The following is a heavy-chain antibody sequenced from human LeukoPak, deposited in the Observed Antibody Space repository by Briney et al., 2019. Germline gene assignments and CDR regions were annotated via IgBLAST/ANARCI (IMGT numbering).Heavy chain of an antibody. CDR1: GVTLSNYA. CDR3: ARDREYYDFWSGYSYYYGMDV. J-gene: IGHJ6*02. CDR2: ISSSGSGGNT. V-gene: IGHV3-23*01. D-gene: IGHD3-3*01. Sequence: PGGSLRLSCVASGVTLSNYAMSWARQAPGKGLEWVSGISSSGSGGNTYYADSVKGRFTISRDNSKNTLYLQMNSLRAEDTAVYYCARDREYYDFWSGYSYYYGMDVWGQGTTVTVSS.